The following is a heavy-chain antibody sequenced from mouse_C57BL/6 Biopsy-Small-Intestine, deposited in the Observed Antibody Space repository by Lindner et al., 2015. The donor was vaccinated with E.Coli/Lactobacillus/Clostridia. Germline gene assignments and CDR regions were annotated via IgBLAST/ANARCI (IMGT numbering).Heavy chain of an antibody. CDR3: ATGKMRNYYAMDY. D-gene: IGHD2-1*01. Sequence: VQLQESGAELVRPGASVKLSCTASGFNIKDDYMYWVKQRPEQGLEWIGRIDPANGNTKYAPKFQDKATITADTSSNTAYLQLSSLTSEATAVYYCATGKMRNYYAMDYWGQGTSVTVSS. V-gene: IGHV14-4*01. CDR1: GFNIKDDY. J-gene: IGHJ4*01. CDR2: IDPANGNT.